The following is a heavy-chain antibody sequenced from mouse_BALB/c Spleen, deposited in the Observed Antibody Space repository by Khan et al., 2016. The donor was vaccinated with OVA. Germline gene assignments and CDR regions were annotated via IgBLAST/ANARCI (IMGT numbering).Heavy chain of an antibody. CDR2: INPSTGYT. CDR1: GYTFINYW. D-gene: IGHD1-1*01. J-gene: IGHJ2*01. V-gene: IGHV1-7*01. Sequence: QVQLKESGAELAKPGASVKMSCKASGYTFINYWILWVKQRPGQGLEWIGYINPSTGYTDYNQNFKDKATLTADKSSSTAYMLLSSLTSESSAVYYCARRGLRWDFDYWGQGTTLTVSS. CDR3: ARRGLRWDFDY.